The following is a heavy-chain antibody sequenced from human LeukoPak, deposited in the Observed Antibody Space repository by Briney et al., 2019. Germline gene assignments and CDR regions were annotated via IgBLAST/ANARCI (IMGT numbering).Heavy chain of an antibody. V-gene: IGHV3-30-3*01. J-gene: IGHJ3*01. CDR3: ARDWDPLLTAIGSAAFDL. Sequence: GGSLRLSCAASGFIFSNFAMHWVRQAPGKGLEWLAVISHEGGNTNYADSVKGRFTVSRDNSKNTLFLQMNTLKFEDTSLYYCARDWDPLLTAIGSAAFDLWGQGTLVTVSS. CDR1: GFIFSNFA. CDR2: ISHEGGNT. D-gene: IGHD2-21*02.